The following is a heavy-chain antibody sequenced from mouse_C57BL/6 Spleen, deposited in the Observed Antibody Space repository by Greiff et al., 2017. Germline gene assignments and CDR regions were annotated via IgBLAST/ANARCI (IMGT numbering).Heavy chain of an antibody. CDR1: GYAFTNYL. Sequence: QLQQSGAELVRPGTSVKVSCKASGYAFTNYLIEWVKQRPGQGLEWIGVINPGSGGTNYNEKFKGKATLTADKSSSTAYMQLSSLTSEDSAVYFCARSRNWDFDYWGQGTTLTVSS. V-gene: IGHV1-54*01. J-gene: IGHJ2*01. CDR3: ARSRNWDFDY. D-gene: IGHD4-1*01. CDR2: INPGSGGT.